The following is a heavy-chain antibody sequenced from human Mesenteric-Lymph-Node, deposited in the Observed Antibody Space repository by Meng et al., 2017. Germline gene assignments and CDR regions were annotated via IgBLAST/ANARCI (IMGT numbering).Heavy chain of an antibody. CDR3: ARDLLGYCSSTSCYSTLFFDY. V-gene: IGHV3-11*04. J-gene: IGHJ4*02. D-gene: IGHD2-2*01. CDR1: GFTFSDYC. Sequence: GQRGGAGVGWVNPGGSLRPPLAGSGFTFSDYCMSWIRQAPGKGLEWVSYICTSDSTIYYADSVKGRFTISRDNAKNSLYLQMNSLRAEDTAVYYCARDLLGYCSSTSCYSTLFFDYWGQGTLVTVSS. CDR2: ICTSDSTI.